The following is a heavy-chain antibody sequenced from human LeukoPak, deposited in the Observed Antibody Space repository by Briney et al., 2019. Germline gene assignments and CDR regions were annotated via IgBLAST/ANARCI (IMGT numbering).Heavy chain of an antibody. CDR2: FDPEDGET. V-gene: IGHV1-24*01. D-gene: IGHD4-23*01. Sequence: ASVKVSCKVSGYTLTELSMHWVRQAPGKGLEWMGGFDPEDGETIYAQKFQGRVTMTEDTSTDTAYMELSSLRSEDPAVYYCATDLIPLYGGNSHFDYWGQGTLVTVSS. CDR1: GYTLTELS. CDR3: ATDLIPLYGGNSHFDY. J-gene: IGHJ4*02.